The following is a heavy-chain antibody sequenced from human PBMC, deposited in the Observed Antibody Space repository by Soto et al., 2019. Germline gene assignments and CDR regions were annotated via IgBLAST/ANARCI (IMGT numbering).Heavy chain of an antibody. D-gene: IGHD3-3*01. CDR1: NGSIGTNY. Sequence: QVQLQVSGPGLVKPSETLTLTCTLSNGSIGTNYWSWLRQPPGKPLEWIGHIYYSGTTNYNPSLKSRGTLSVDMCKSQISLKLTSATAADTAVYYCARHRWTSGYYLVFDSWGQGTLVSVSS. CDR2: IYYSGTT. V-gene: IGHV4-59*08. J-gene: IGHJ4*02. CDR3: ARHRWTSGYYLVFDS.